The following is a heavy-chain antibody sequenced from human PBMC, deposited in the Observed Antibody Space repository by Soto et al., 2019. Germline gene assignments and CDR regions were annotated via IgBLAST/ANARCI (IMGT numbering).Heavy chain of an antibody. CDR2: IYYSGST. J-gene: IGHJ6*03. Sequence: ASETLSLTCTVSGGSISSYYWSWIRQPPGKGLEWIGYIYYSGSTNYNPSLKSRVTISVDTSKNQFSLKLSSVTAADTAVYYCARQLWFVYDYYYMDVWGKGTTVTVSS. V-gene: IGHV4-59*08. D-gene: IGHD5-18*01. CDR1: GGSISSYY. CDR3: ARQLWFVYDYYYMDV.